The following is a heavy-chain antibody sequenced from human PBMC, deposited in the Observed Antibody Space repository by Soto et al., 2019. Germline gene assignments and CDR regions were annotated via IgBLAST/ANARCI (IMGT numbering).Heavy chain of an antibody. CDR1: GYSFTPYW. Sequence: GESLKISCEGSGYSFTPYWIGWVRQMPGKGLEWMGIIYPGDSDTRYSPSFQGQVTISADKSISTAYLQWSSLKASDTAMYYCARQIYGFGLIYSMDVWGQGTSVTASS. CDR3: ARQIYGFGLIYSMDV. D-gene: IGHD3-3*01. CDR2: IYPGDSDT. V-gene: IGHV5-51*01. J-gene: IGHJ6*02.